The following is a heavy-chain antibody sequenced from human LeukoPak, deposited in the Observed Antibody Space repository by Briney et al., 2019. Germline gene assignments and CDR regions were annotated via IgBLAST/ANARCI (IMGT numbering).Heavy chain of an antibody. CDR3: ARDFPPHYSSGWPNWFDP. Sequence: ASVKASCKASGGTFSSYAISWVRQAPGEGLEWMGGIIPIFGTANYAQKFQGRVTITADESTSTAYMELSSLRSEDTAVYYCARDFPPHYSSGWPNWFDPWGQGTLVTVSS. D-gene: IGHD6-19*01. J-gene: IGHJ5*02. CDR2: IIPIFGTA. V-gene: IGHV1-69*13. CDR1: GGTFSSYA.